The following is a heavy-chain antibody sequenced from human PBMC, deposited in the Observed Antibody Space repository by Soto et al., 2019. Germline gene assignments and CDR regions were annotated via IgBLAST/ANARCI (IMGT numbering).Heavy chain of an antibody. Sequence: SETLSLTCAVYVGSFSGYYWSWIRQPPGKGLEWIGEINHSGSTNYNPSLKSRVTISVDTSKNQFSLKLSSVTAADTAVYYCARGASSRDITMIVVATSYAFDIWGQGTMVTVSS. CDR2: INHSGST. CDR3: ARGASSRDITMIVVATSYAFDI. V-gene: IGHV4-34*01. D-gene: IGHD3-22*01. CDR1: VGSFSGYY. J-gene: IGHJ3*02.